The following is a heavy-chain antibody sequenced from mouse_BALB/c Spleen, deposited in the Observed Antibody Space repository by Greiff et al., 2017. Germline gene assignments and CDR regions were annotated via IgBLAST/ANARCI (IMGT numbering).Heavy chain of an antibody. Sequence: VKLVESGAELAKPGASVKMSCKASGYTFTSYWMHWVKQRPGQGLEWIGYINPSTGYTEYNQKFKDKATLTADKSSSTAYMQLSSLTSEDSAVYYCARTSSYYPYFDVWGAGTTVTVSS. CDR2: INPSTGYT. J-gene: IGHJ1*01. D-gene: IGHD1-1*01. CDR1: GYTFTSYW. CDR3: ARTSSYYPYFDV. V-gene: IGHV1-7*01.